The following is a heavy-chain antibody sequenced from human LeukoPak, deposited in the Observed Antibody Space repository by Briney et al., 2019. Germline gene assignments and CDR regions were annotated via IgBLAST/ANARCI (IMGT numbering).Heavy chain of an antibody. D-gene: IGHD6-19*01. CDR3: ARVRAVAANYYYGMDV. V-gene: IGHV7-4-1*02. Sequence: ASVKVSCKASGYTFTSYAVNWVRQAPGQGLEWMGWINTNTGNPTYAQGFTGRFVFSLDTSVSTAYLQISSLKAEDTAVYYCARVRAVAANYYYGMDVWGQGTTVTVSS. CDR1: GYTFTSYA. J-gene: IGHJ6*02. CDR2: INTNTGNP.